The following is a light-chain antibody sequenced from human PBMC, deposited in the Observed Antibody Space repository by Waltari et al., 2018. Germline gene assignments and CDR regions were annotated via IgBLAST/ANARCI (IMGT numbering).Light chain of an antibody. CDR1: SSDVGSYNL. J-gene: IGLJ1*01. V-gene: IGLV2-23*03. Sequence: QSALTQPASVSGSPGQSITISCTGTSSDVGSYNLVSWYQQHPGKAPKLMLYEGSKRPSGVSNRFSGSKSGNTASLTISGLQAEDEADYYCCSYAGGSTFVFGTGTRVTVL. CDR2: EGS. CDR3: CSYAGGSTFV.